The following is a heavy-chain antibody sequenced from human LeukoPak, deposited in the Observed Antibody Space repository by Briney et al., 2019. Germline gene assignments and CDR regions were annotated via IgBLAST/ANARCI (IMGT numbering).Heavy chain of an antibody. CDR1: GYTFTSYA. V-gene: IGHV1-3*01. CDR2: INAGNGNT. D-gene: IGHD4-17*01. J-gene: IGHJ4*02. Sequence: ASVKVSCKASGYTFTSYAMHWVRQAPGQRLEWMGWINAGNGNTKYSQKFQGRVTITRDTSARTAYMELSSLRSEDTAVYYCARVPTVISALWDYWGQGTLVTVSS. CDR3: ARVPTVISALWDY.